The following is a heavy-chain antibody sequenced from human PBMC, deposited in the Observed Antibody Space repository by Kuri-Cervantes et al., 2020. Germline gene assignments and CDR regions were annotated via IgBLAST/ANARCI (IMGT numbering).Heavy chain of an antibody. CDR2: VYHTGST. CDR3: ARGGYYYDNTVYSNKTSPDAFDI. Sequence: SQTLSLTCAISDSSITSPYYWAWIRQPPGKGLEWIGSVYHTGSTYPNPSLKSRITISVDTSRNQFSLRLSSVTAADTAVFYCARGGYYYDNTVYSNKTSPDAFDIWSQGTMVTVSS. D-gene: IGHD3-22*01. J-gene: IGHJ3*02. CDR1: DSSITSPYY. V-gene: IGHV4-38-2*01.